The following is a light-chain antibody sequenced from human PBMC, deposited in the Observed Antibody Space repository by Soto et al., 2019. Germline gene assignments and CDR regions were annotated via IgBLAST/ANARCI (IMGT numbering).Light chain of an antibody. CDR3: QQYYTTPWA. CDR2: WAS. J-gene: IGKJ1*01. V-gene: IGKV4-1*01. CDR1: QSVLYSANDENY. Sequence: DIVMTQSPASLAVSLGGRATIKCKSSQSVLYSANDENYVAWYQQKPGQPPKLLIYWASTRESGVPDRFSGSGSRTDFTLTISSLQAEDVAVYYCQQYYTTPWAFGQGTKV.